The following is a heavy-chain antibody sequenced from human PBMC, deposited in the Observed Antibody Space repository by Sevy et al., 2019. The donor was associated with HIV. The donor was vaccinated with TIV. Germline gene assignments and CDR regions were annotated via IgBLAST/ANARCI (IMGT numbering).Heavy chain of an antibody. Sequence: SETLSLTCTVSGGSLSSSDSYWSWIRQPPGKGLEWLGYIHYTGGTYYNPFLKSRVAMSVETSEEQFSLRLSFLTAADTALYYCANKRGYSHGPFDYWGQGILVTVSS. CDR2: IHYTGGT. V-gene: IGHV4-30-4*01. CDR1: GGSLSSSDSY. J-gene: IGHJ4*02. CDR3: ANKRGYSHGPFDY. D-gene: IGHD5-12*01.